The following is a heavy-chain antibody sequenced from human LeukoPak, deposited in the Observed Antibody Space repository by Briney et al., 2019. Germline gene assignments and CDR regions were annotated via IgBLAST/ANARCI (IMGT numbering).Heavy chain of an antibody. CDR3: ARRGYYYDSSGYPVVSYYFDY. Sequence: GRSLRLSCAASGFTFSSYGMHWVRQAPGKGLEWVAVISYDGSNKYYADSVKGRFTISRDNAKNSLYLQMNSLRAEDTAVYYCARRGYYYDSSGYPVVSYYFDYWGQGTLVTVSS. V-gene: IGHV3-30*03. J-gene: IGHJ4*02. CDR1: GFTFSSYG. D-gene: IGHD3-22*01. CDR2: ISYDGSNK.